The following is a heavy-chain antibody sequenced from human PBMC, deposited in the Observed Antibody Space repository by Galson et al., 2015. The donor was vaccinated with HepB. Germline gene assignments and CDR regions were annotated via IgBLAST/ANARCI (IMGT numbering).Heavy chain of an antibody. Sequence: SLRLSCAASGFTFSSYAMHWVRQAPGKGLEWVAVISYDGSNKYYADSVKGRFTISRDNSKNTLYLQMNSLRAEDTAVYYCAREPVAVDSKPGSGYFQHWGQGTLVTVSS. CDR3: AREPVAVDSKPGSGYFQH. V-gene: IGHV3-30*04. CDR2: ISYDGSNK. CDR1: GFTFSSYA. D-gene: IGHD6-19*01. J-gene: IGHJ1*01.